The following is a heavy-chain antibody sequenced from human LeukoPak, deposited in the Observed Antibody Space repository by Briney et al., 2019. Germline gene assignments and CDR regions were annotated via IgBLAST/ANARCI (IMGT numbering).Heavy chain of an antibody. CDR1: AFTVSSNY. V-gene: IGHV3-66*01. J-gene: IGHJ4*02. CDR3: ARIVAGSQDY. Sequence: GGSLRLSCAAYAFTVSSNYMSWVRQAPGKGLEGVSVLCSGGSTYYADSVKGRFTISRDNSKNTLYLQMNSLRVEDTAVYYCARIVAGSQDYWGQGTLVTVSS. CDR2: LCSGGST. D-gene: IGHD3-16*02.